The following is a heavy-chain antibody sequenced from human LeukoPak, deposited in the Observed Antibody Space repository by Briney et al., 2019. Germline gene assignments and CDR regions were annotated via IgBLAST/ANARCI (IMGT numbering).Heavy chain of an antibody. D-gene: IGHD3-3*01. CDR2: IYYSGST. V-gene: IGHV4-39*01. CDR3: ARYEVDLFDY. J-gene: IGHJ4*02. Sequence: IPSETLSLTCTVSGGSISSSSYYWGWIRQPPGKGLEWIGSIYYSGSTYYNPSLKSRVTISVDTSKNQFSLKLSSVTAADTAVYYCARYEVDLFDYWGQGTLVTVSS. CDR1: GGSISSSSYY.